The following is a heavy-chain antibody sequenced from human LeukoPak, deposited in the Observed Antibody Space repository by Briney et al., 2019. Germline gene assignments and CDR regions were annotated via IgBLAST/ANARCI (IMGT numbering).Heavy chain of an antibody. D-gene: IGHD1-20*01. CDR2: VSYSGGT. J-gene: IGHJ5*02. V-gene: IGHV4-31*03. CDR3: ARDPRGDITGTTFDR. Sequence: SETLSLTCTLSGGSITSGRYYWTWIRQHPQRGLEWIGYVSYSGGTNYNSSLKSRLTISADTSKNQFYLRLTSVTAADTAVYYCARDPRGDITGTTFDRWGQGTLVTVSS. CDR1: GGSITSGRYY.